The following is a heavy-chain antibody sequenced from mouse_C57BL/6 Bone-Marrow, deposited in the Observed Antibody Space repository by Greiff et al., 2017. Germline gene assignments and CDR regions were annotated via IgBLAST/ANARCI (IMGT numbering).Heavy chain of an antibody. CDR3: ARRSYGSRVDIDV. J-gene: IGHJ1*03. CDR1: DSEVFPIAY. V-gene: IGHV15-2*01. CDR2: ILPSIGRT. D-gene: IGHD1-1*01. Sequence: QVQLQQSGSELRSPGSSVKLSCKDFDSEVFPIAYMSWVRQKPGHGFEWFGGILPSIGRTIYGEKFEDKATLDADTLSNTAYLELNSPSSEDSATYYCARRSYGSRVDIDVWGTGTTVTVSS.